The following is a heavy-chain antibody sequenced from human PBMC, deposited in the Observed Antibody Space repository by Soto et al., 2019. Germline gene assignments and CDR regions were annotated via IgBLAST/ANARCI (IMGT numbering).Heavy chain of an antibody. J-gene: IGHJ4*02. CDR3: AKDRDIVGYCSSTSCLLGY. D-gene: IGHD2-2*01. Sequence: PGGSLRLSCAASGFTFSSYAMSWVRQAPGKGLEWVSAISGSGGSTYYADSVKSRFTISRDNSKNTLYLQMNSLRAEDTAVYYCAKDRDIVGYCSSTSCLLGYWGQGTLVTVSS. CDR1: GFTFSSYA. CDR2: ISGSGGST. V-gene: IGHV3-23*01.